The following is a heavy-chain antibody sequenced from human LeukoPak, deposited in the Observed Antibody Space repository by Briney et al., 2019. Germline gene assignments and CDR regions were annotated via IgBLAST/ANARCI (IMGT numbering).Heavy chain of an antibody. V-gene: IGHV3-23*01. D-gene: IGHD3-3*01. CDR2: ISGSGGTT. CDR1: EFTFSSYA. CDR3: AKDRNYDFTVDAFDI. Sequence: HPGGSLRLSCAASEFTFSSYAMSWVRQAPGKGLEWVSTISGSGGTTYYADSVKGRFTISRDNSKNTLYLQMNSLRAEDTAVYYCAKDRNYDFTVDAFDIWGQGTMVTVSS. J-gene: IGHJ3*02.